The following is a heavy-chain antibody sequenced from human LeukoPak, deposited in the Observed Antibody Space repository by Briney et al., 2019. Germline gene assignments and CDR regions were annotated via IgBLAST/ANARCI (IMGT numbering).Heavy chain of an antibody. CDR3: ARDYRTAFDY. Sequence: GGSLRLSCAASGFTSSSYAMHWVRQAPGKGLEWVAVISYDGSNKYYADSVKGRFTISRDNSKNTLYLQMNSLRAEDTAVYYCARDYRTAFDYWGQGTLVTVSS. V-gene: IGHV3-30*01. D-gene: IGHD2-21*02. J-gene: IGHJ4*02. CDR2: ISYDGSNK. CDR1: GFTSSSYA.